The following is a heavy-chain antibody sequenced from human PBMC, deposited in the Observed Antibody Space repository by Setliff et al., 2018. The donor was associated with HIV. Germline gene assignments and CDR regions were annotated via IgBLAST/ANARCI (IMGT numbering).Heavy chain of an antibody. Sequence: ASVKVSCKASGYTFTGYYMHWVRQAPGQGLEWMGWINPYSGITNYAHKFQGRVTMTTDTSTATAYMDLKNLRSDDTAVYYCAKDRSGSYRTFDYWGPGILVTVSS. CDR2: INPYSGIT. J-gene: IGHJ4*02. V-gene: IGHV1-2*07. CDR1: GYTFTGYY. CDR3: AKDRSGSYRTFDY. D-gene: IGHD1-26*01.